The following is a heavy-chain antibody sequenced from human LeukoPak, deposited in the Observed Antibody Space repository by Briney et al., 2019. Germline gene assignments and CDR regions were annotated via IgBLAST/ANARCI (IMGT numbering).Heavy chain of an antibody. Sequence: GGSLRLSCAASGFTFSSYAMSWVRHAPGKGLEWVSGIRGSGGGTYYADSVRGRLTMSRDNSKNTLYLQMNSLRAEDTNVYYCAKTGGWVHYYDSSGYSNAFDIWGQGRMVTVSS. CDR2: IRGSGGGT. D-gene: IGHD3-22*01. V-gene: IGHV3-23*01. CDR3: AKTGGWVHYYDSSGYSNAFDI. J-gene: IGHJ3*02. CDR1: GFTFSSYA.